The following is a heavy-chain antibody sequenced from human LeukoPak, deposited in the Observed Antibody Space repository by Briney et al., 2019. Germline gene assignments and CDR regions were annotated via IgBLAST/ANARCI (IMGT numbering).Heavy chain of an antibody. J-gene: IGHJ4*02. V-gene: IGHV1-46*01. D-gene: IGHD3-9*01. CDR1: GYTFTSYY. CDR2: INPSGGST. Sequence: ASVKVSCKASGYTFTSYYMHWVRQAPGQGLEWMGIINPSGGSTSYAQKFQGRVTMTRDTSISTAYMELSRLRSDDTAVYYCARTPETYYDILTGYYSRGYFDYWGQGTLVTVSS. CDR3: ARTPETYYDILTGYYSRGYFDY.